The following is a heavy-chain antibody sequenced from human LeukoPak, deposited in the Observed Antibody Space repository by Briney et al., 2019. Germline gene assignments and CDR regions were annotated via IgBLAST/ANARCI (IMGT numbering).Heavy chain of an antibody. J-gene: IGHJ4*02. V-gene: IGHV4-59*08. Sequence: SETLSLTCTVSGGSISSYYWSWIRQPPGKGLEWIGYIYYSGSTNYNPSLKSRVTISVDTSKNQFSLKLSSVTAADTAVYYCARFGGYDSTSDYWGQGTLVTVSS. CDR2: IYYSGST. D-gene: IGHD5-12*01. CDR3: ARFGGYDSTSDY. CDR1: GGSISSYY.